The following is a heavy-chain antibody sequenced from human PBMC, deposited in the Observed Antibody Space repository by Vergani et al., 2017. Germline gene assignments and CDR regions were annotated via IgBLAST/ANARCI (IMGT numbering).Heavy chain of an antibody. D-gene: IGHD3-3*01. Sequence: EVQLLESGGGLVQPGGSLRLSCAASGFTVSSNYMSWVRQAPGKGLEWVSVIYSGGSTYYADSVKGRFTISRDNSKNTLYLQMNSLRAEDTAVYYCASSYYDFWSGYAFDIWGQGTMVTVSS. J-gene: IGHJ3*02. V-gene: IGHV3-66*02. CDR2: IYSGGST. CDR3: ASSYYDFWSGYAFDI. CDR1: GFTVSSNY.